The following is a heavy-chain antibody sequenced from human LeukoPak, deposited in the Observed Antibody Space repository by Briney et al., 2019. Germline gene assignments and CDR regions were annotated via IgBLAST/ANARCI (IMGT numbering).Heavy chain of an antibody. CDR2: ISGSGGST. V-gene: IGHV3-23*01. J-gene: IGHJ4*02. CDR1: GFTFSSYE. CDR3: AKPSSVTGFDY. D-gene: IGHD3-10*01. Sequence: GGSLRLSCAASGFTFSSYEMNWVRQAPGKGLEWVSAISGSGGSTYYADSVKGRFTISRDNSKNTLYLQMNSLRAEDTAVYYCAKPSSVTGFDYWGQGTLVTVSS.